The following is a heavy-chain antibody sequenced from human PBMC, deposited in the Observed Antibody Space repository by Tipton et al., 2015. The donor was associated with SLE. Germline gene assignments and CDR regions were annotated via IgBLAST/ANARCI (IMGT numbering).Heavy chain of an antibody. J-gene: IGHJ4*02. CDR1: GYTLTNNG. V-gene: IGHV1-18*01. Sequence: QLVQSGAEVRTPGASVKVSCKASGYTLTNNGISWVRQAPGQGLEWMGWISAYNGNTNYAQKLQGRVTMTTDTSTSTAYMELRSLRSDDTAVYYCALSSVAATQAYWGQGTLVTVSS. D-gene: IGHD6-13*01. CDR3: ALSSVAATQAY. CDR2: ISAYNGNT.